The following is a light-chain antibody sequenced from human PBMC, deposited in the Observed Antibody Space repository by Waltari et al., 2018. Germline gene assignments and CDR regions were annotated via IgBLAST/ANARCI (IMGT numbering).Light chain of an antibody. CDR2: GAS. CDR1: QRVSSK. CDR3: QQYNDWPPT. V-gene: IGKV3-15*01. J-gene: IGKJ3*01. Sequence: EIVMTQSPATVSVSPGERATLSCRASQRVSSKLAWYQQKPGLAPRLLIYGASTRATGLPARFSGSGSGTEFTLTISSLQSEDFAVYYCQQYNDWPPTFGPGTKVGIK.